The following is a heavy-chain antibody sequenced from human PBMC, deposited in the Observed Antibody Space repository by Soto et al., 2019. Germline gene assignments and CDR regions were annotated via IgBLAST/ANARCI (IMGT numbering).Heavy chain of an antibody. CDR1: GYSFTRYG. CDR2: ISCYNANT. D-gene: IGHD3-16*01. V-gene: IGHV1-18*01. Sequence: QVQLVQSGAEVKKPGASVKVSCKASGYSFTRYGISWVRQAPGQGLEWMGWISCYNANTNYPENRQGRVTMTTDTSTSTDYMEARTLISDDTAVYYCAGMGDVPHYYYGLDVWGQGNTVTVSS. J-gene: IGHJ6*02. CDR3: AGMGDVPHYYYGLDV.